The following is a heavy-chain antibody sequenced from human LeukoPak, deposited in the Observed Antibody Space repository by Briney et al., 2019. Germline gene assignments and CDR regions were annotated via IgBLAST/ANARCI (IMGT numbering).Heavy chain of an antibody. J-gene: IGHJ6*03. D-gene: IGHD3-10*01. CDR1: GGSIKSYY. V-gene: IGHV4-59*01. CDR3: ARVWNYYYYYYMDV. Sequence: SETLSLTCTVSGGSIKSYYWGWIRQPPGTGLEWIGYISYSGSTNYNPSLKSRVTISVDTSKNQFSLKLSSVTAADTAVYYCARVWNYYYYYYMDVWGKGTTVTVSS. CDR2: ISYSGST.